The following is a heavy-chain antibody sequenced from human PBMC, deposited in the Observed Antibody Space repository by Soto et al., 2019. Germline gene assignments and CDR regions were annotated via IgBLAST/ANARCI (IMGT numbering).Heavy chain of an antibody. CDR3: ARSGAYGDYYGY. J-gene: IGHJ4*02. D-gene: IGHD4-17*01. CDR2: ISSSSSYI. V-gene: IGHV3-21*01. Sequence: EVQLVESGGGLVKPGGSLRLSCAASGFTFSSYSMNWVRQAPGKGLEWVSSISSSSSYIYYADSVNGRFTFSRDHAKTSLYLQMNSLRADYTAVYYCARSGAYGDYYGYWGQGTLVTVSS. CDR1: GFTFSSYS.